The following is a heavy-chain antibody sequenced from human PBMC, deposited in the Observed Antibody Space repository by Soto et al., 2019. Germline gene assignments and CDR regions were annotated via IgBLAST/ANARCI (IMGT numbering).Heavy chain of an antibody. Sequence: SETLSLTCTVSGGSVSSGSYYWSWIRQPPGKGLEWIGYIYYSGSTNYNPSLKSRVTMSVDTSKNQFSLKLSSVTAADTAVYYCARLTWYYDILTSIDYWGQGILVTVSS. V-gene: IGHV4-61*01. CDR3: ARLTWYYDILTSIDY. CDR1: GGSVSSGSYY. D-gene: IGHD3-9*01. J-gene: IGHJ4*02. CDR2: IYYSGST.